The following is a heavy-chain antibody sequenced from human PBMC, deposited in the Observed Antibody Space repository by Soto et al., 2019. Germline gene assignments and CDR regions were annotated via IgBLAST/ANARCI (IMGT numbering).Heavy chain of an antibody. J-gene: IGHJ3*02. CDR2: IYPGASDT. V-gene: IGHV5-51*01. D-gene: IGHD3-22*01. Sequence: LGESLKISCKGSGYRFTTYWIGWVRQMPGKGLEWMGIIYPGASDTRYSPSFQGQVTISADKSISTAYLQWSSLKASDTAMFYCATHTLYDTSGYVAFDIWGQGTMVTVSS. CDR3: ATHTLYDTSGYVAFDI. CDR1: GYRFTTYW.